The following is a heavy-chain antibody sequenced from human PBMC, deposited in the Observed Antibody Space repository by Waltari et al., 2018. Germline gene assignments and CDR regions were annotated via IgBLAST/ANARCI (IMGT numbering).Heavy chain of an antibody. CDR2: IYYNGNT. CDR3: AREIYGGNSRPYDY. V-gene: IGHV4-59*01. D-gene: IGHD4-17*01. J-gene: IGHJ4*02. CDR1: GGSIPGYY. Sequence: QVQLQESGPGLVKPSETPSLTCTVSGGSIPGYYWSWIRQPPGKGLEWIGHIYYNGNTDYNPSLKSRVTISVDTSKNQFSLKLSSVTAADTAVYYCAREIYGGNSRPYDYWGQGTLVTVSS.